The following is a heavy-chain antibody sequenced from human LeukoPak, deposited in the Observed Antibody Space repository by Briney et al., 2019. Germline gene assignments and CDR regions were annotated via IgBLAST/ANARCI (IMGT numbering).Heavy chain of an antibody. CDR2: INSDGSSR. D-gene: IGHD6-13*01. CDR1: GFTFSNYW. J-gene: IGHJ4*02. V-gene: IGHV3-74*01. CDR3: ASASSHRIAAGGDY. Sequence: GGSLRLSCAASGFTFSNYWMHWVRQAPGKGLVWVSRINSDGSSRNYADSVKGRFTISRGNAKNTLYLQMNSLRAEDTAVYYCASASSHRIAAGGDYWGQGTLVTVYS.